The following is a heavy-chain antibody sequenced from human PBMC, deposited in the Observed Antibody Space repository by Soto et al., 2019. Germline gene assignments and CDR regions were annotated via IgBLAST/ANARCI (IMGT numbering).Heavy chain of an antibody. CDR3: AHTKIVVVPAATHNFDY. CDR2: IYWNDDK. Sequence: SGPTLVNPTQTLTLTCTFSGFSLNTGGMGVGWIRQPPGKALEWLALIYWNDDKRYRPSLNSRLTIAKDTSKSQVVLTVTNVDPVDTATYYCAHTKIVVVPAATHNFDYWGQGILVTVSS. J-gene: IGHJ4*01. V-gene: IGHV2-5*01. D-gene: IGHD2-2*01. CDR1: GFSLNTGGMG.